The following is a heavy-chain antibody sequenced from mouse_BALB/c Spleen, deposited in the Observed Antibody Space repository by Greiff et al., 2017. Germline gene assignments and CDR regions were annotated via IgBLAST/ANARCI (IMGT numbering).Heavy chain of an antibody. V-gene: IGHV1-80*01. Sequence: VQLQESGAELVRPGSSVKISCKASGYAFSSYWMNWVKQRPGQGLEWIGQIYPGDGDTNYNGKFKGKATLTADKSSSTAYMQLSSLTSEDSAVYFCARYYGSLAWFAYWGQGTLVTVSA. CDR1: GYAFSSYW. J-gene: IGHJ3*01. CDR2: IYPGDGDT. D-gene: IGHD1-1*01. CDR3: ARYYGSLAWFAY.